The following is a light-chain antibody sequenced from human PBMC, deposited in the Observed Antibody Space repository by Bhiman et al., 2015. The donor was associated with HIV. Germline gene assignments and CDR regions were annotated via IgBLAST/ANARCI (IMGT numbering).Light chain of an antibody. CDR2: DVS. CDR1: SSDVGGYKY. CDR3: CSYANVGSXLVV. J-gene: IGLJ3*02. V-gene: IGLV2-14*03. Sequence: QPASLSGSPGQSITISCTGTSSDVGGYKYVSWYQQHPGKVPKLLIYDVSERPSGISDRFSGSKSGNTASLTISGLQAEDEADYYCCSYANVGSXLVVFGGGTKLTVL.